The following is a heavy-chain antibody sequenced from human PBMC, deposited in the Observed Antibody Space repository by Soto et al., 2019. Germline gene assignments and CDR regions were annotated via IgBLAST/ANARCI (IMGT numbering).Heavy chain of an antibody. V-gene: IGHV3-30*18. CDR2: ISYDGSNK. CDR1: GFTFSSYG. CDR3: AKDQGSYDRRYYYYYYGMDV. Sequence: PGGSLRLSCAASGFTFSSYGMHWVRQAPGKGLEWVAVISYDGSNKYYADSVKGRFTISRDNSKNTLYLHMNSLRAEDTAVYYCAKDQGSYDRRYYYYYYGMDVWGQGTTVTVSS. D-gene: IGHD5-12*01. J-gene: IGHJ6*02.